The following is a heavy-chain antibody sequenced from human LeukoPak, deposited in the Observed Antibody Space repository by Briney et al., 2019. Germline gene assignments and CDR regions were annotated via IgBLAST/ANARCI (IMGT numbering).Heavy chain of an antibody. CDR2: ISGSGGST. Sequence: GGSLRLSCAASGFTFSSYAMSWVRQAPGKGLEWVSAISGSGGSTYYADSVKGRFTISRDNSKNTLYLQMNSLKAEDTAVYYCAKDFEHSGYAGFDYWGQGTLVTVSS. J-gene: IGHJ4*02. D-gene: IGHD5-12*01. CDR3: AKDFEHSGYAGFDY. V-gene: IGHV3-23*01. CDR1: GFTFSSYA.